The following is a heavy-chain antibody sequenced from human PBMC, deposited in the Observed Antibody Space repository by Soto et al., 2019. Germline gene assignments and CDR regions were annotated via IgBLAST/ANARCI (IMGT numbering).Heavy chain of an antibody. CDR3: ASSRYYDSSGYYKMYYFDY. CDR2: INHSGST. D-gene: IGHD3-22*01. CDR1: GGSFSGYY. Sequence: SETLSLTRAVSGGSFSGYYWGWIRPPPGKGLEWIGEINHSGSTNYNPSLKSRVTISVDTSKNQFSLKLSSVTAADTAVYYCASSRYYDSSGYYKMYYFDYWGQGTLVTVSS. J-gene: IGHJ4*02. V-gene: IGHV4-34*01.